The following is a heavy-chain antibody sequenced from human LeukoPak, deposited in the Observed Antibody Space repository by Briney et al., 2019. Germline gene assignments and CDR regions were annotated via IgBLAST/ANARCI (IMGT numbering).Heavy chain of an antibody. Sequence: ASVKVSCKASGYTFTSYGISWVRQAPGQGLEWMGWISAYNGNTNYAQKLQGRVTMTTDTSTSTAYMELRSLRSDDTAVYYCALLLGTWRYCSSTSCLGWFDPWGQGTLVTVPS. J-gene: IGHJ5*02. D-gene: IGHD2-2*01. CDR2: ISAYNGNT. V-gene: IGHV1-18*01. CDR1: GYTFTSYG. CDR3: ALLLGTWRYCSSTSCLGWFDP.